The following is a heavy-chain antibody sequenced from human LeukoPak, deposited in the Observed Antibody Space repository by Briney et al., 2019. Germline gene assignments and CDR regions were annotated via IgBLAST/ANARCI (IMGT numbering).Heavy chain of an antibody. V-gene: IGHV3-74*01. CDR1: GFTFSSYW. CDR3: ARGGTYYDFWRRDSAFDI. J-gene: IGHJ3*02. CDR2: INSDGSST. Sequence: GGSLRLSCAASGFTFSSYWMHWVRQAPGKGLVWVSRINSDGSSTSYADSVKGRFTISRDNAKNTLYLQMNSLRAEDTAVYYCARGGTYYDFWRRDSAFDIWGQGTMVTVSS. D-gene: IGHD3-3*01.